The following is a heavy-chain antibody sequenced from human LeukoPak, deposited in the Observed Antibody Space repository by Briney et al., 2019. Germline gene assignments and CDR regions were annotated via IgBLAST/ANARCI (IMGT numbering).Heavy chain of an antibody. D-gene: IGHD3-10*01. CDR3: ARGRWFGELLFHAFDY. Sequence: SETLSLTCTVSGGSISSYYWSWIRQPPGKGLEWIGYIYYSGRTNCNPSLKSRVTISVDTSKNQFSLKLSSVTAADTAVYYCARGRWFGELLFHAFDYWGQGTLVTVSS. J-gene: IGHJ4*02. CDR2: IYYSGRT. CDR1: GGSISSYY. V-gene: IGHV4-59*01.